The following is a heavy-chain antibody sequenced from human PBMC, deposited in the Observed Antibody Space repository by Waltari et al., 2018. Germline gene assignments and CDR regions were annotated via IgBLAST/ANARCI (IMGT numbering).Heavy chain of an antibody. D-gene: IGHD3-16*02. CDR2: ISYDGSNK. CDR3: VRPLGYDYIWGSNRYTRSPTLHY. Sequence: QVQLVESGGGVVQPGRSLRLSCAASGFSFRNYAMPWVRKASGKGLEWVAVISYDGSNKHYADSVKGRFTISRDNSKNTLYLQVNSLRAEDTAVYYCVRPLGYDYIWGSNRYTRSPTLHYWGQGTLLTVSS. CDR1: GFSFRNYA. J-gene: IGHJ4*02. V-gene: IGHV3-30-3*01.